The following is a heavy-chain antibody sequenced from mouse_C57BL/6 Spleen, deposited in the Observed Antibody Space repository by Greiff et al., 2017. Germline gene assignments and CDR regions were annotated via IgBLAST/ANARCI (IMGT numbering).Heavy chain of an antibody. J-gene: IGHJ2*01. D-gene: IGHD3-3*01. CDR3: ARWGTLDY. CDR2: INPSNGGT. Sequence: VQLQQPGTELVKPWASVTLSCPASGYTFTSYWMHWVKQRPGQGLVWFGNINPSNGGTNYNEKFKSKATLTVDKSSSTAYMQLSSLTSEDSAVYYCARWGTLDYWGQGTTLTVSS. V-gene: IGHV1-53*01. CDR1: GYTFTSYW.